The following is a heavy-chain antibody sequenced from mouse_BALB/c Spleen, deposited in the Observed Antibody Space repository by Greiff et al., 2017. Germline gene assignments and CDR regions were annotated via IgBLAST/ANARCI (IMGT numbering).Heavy chain of an antibody. Sequence: EVKLVESGGGLVQPGGSRKLSCAASGFTFSSFGMHWVRQAPEKGLEWVAYISSGSSTIYYADTVKGRFTISRDNPKNPLFMQMTSLRYEDTAMYYCARNWERNFDYWGQGTTLTVSS. CDR2: ISSGSSTI. CDR1: GFTFSSFG. J-gene: IGHJ2*01. D-gene: IGHD4-1*01. V-gene: IGHV5-17*02. CDR3: ARNWERNFDY.